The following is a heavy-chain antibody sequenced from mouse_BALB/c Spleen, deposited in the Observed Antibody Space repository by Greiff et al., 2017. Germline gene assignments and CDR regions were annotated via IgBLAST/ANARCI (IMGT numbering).Heavy chain of an antibody. CDR2: INPDSSTI. Sequence: EVQLQESGGGLVQPGGSLKLSCAASGFDFSRYWMSWVRQAPGKGLEWIGEINPDSSTINYTPSLKDKFIISRDNAKNTLYLQMSKVRSEDTALYYSARHPCSGSSYDAMDYWGQGTSVTVSA. D-gene: IGHD1-1*01. V-gene: IGHV4-1*02. CDR3: ARHPCSGSSYDAMDY. CDR1: GFDFSRYW. J-gene: IGHJ4*01.